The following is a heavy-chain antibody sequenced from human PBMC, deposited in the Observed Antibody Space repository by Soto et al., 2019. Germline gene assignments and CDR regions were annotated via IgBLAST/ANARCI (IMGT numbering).Heavy chain of an antibody. Sequence: QVQLQESGPGLVKPSQTLSLTCTVSGDSISSGAYYWSWIRQHPGKGLEWIGYIYDSGNTYYNPSLNSRVTISLDTSQNQFSLKLTSVAAADTAAYYCARVPFGDPHFDLWGQGTLVTVSS. CDR2: IYDSGNT. J-gene: IGHJ4*02. D-gene: IGHD4-17*01. V-gene: IGHV4-31*03. CDR1: GDSISSGAYY. CDR3: ARVPFGDPHFDL.